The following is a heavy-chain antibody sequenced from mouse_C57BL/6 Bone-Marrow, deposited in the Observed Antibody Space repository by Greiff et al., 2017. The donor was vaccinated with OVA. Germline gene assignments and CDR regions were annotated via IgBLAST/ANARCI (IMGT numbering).Heavy chain of an antibody. J-gene: IGHJ3*01. CDR1: GYTFTSYW. Sequence: QAQLQQPGAELVKPGASVKLSCKASGYTFTSYWMQWVKQRPGQGLEWIGEIDPSDSYTNYNQKFKGKATLTVDTSSNPAYMQLNSLTSEDSAVYCCASAVFAYWGRGTGVTVSA. CDR3: ASAVFAY. V-gene: IGHV1-50*01. CDR2: IDPSDSYT.